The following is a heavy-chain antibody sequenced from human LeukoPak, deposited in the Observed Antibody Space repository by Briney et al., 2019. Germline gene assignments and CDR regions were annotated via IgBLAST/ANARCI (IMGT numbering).Heavy chain of an antibody. Sequence: SSETLSLTCTVSGGSISSYYWSWIRQPPGKGLEWIGFIYDSGTTNCNPSLKSRVTISVDTSKNQFSLKVTSVTAADTALYYCARGQEKDYFDYWGQGTLVTVSS. D-gene: IGHD5-24*01. J-gene: IGHJ4*02. CDR1: GGSISSYY. CDR3: ARGQEKDYFDY. CDR2: IYDSGTT. V-gene: IGHV4-59*01.